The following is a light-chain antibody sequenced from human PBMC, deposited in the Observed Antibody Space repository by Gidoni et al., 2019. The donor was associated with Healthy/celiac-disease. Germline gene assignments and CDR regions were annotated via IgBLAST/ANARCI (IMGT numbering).Light chain of an antibody. Sequence: EMVLTQSQATLSLSPGERATLSGRASQSVSSYLAWYQQKPGQAPRLLIYDASNRATGIPARFSGSGSGTDFTLTISSLEPEDFAVYYCQQRSNWPQLTFGGGTKVEIK. CDR1: QSVSSY. V-gene: IGKV3-11*01. CDR2: DAS. J-gene: IGKJ4*01. CDR3: QQRSNWPQLT.